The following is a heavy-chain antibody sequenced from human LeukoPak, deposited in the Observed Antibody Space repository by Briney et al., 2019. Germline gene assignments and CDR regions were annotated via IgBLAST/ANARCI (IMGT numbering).Heavy chain of an antibody. CDR2: INHSGST. D-gene: IGHD3-10*01. CDR3: ARGWITMVRGVKRVPFDP. J-gene: IGHJ5*02. Sequence: SETLSLTCAVYGGSFSGYYWSWIRQPPGKGLEWIGEINHSGSTNYNPSLKSRVTISVDTSKNQFSLKLSSVTAADTAVYYCARGWITMVRGVKRVPFDPWGQGTLVTVSS. V-gene: IGHV4-34*01. CDR1: GGSFSGYY.